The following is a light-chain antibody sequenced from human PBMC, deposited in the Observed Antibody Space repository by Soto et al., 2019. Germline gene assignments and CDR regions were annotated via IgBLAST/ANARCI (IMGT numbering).Light chain of an antibody. J-gene: IGKJ5*01. CDR3: QQNGSSPIT. CDR1: QSVSSSY. V-gene: IGKV3D-20*01. Sequence: IVLTQSPATPSLSPGERATLSCGASQSVSSSYVAWYQHKPGLAPRRLILDTSSRAIGIPDRLSGSKSGTNFTLTIRRMEPEDVGVYYCQQNGSSPITFGQGTRLEIK. CDR2: DTS.